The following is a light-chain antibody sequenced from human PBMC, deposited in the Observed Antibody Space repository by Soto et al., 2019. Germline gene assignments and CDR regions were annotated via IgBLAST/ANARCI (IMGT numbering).Light chain of an antibody. V-gene: IGKV1-39*01. Sequence: DIQMTQSPSSLSASVGDRVTITCRASQSSSNYLNWYQQKPGKAPKLLIYAASSLQSGVPSRFSGSGSGTDFTLTITSLRPEDFATYYCQQSYSIPWTFGQGTKVDIK. CDR3: QQSYSIPWT. CDR2: AAS. J-gene: IGKJ1*01. CDR1: QSSSNY.